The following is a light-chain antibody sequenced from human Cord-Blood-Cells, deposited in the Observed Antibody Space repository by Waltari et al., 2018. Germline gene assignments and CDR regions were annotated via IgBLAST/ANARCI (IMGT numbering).Light chain of an antibody. CDR3: CSYAGSSTLV. J-gene: IGLJ1*01. CDR2: EVS. V-gene: IGLV2-23*02. Sequence: QSALTQPASVSGSPGQSITISCTGTSSDVGSYNLVSWYQQHPGKAPKLMIYEVSKRPSGVPNRFSGSKSGNTASLTISGLQAEDEADYYCCSYAGSSTLVFGTGTKVTVL. CDR1: SSDVGSYNL.